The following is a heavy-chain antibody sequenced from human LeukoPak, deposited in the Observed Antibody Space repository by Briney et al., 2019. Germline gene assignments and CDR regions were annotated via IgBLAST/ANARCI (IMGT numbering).Heavy chain of an antibody. CDR1: GGSFSGYY. V-gene: IGHV4-34*01. CDR3: ARLQITMVRGVIIGPSFDY. Sequence: SETLSLTCAVYGGSFSGYYWSWIRQPPGKGLEWIGEINHSGSTNYNPSLTSRVPISVDKTKNQFSLKLSSVTAADTAVYYCARLQITMVRGVIIGPSFDYWGQGTLVTVSS. CDR2: INHSGST. J-gene: IGHJ4*02. D-gene: IGHD3-10*01.